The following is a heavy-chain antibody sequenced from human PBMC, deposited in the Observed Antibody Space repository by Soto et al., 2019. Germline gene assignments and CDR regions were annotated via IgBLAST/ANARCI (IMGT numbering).Heavy chain of an antibody. V-gene: IGHV3-23*01. CDR2: VSVSGGTT. CDR3: AKGLYYYDSSGYRLFDY. CDR1: GFMFNNYA. J-gene: IGHJ4*02. D-gene: IGHD3-22*01. Sequence: VGSLRLSCAASGFMFNNYAMSWVRQAPGKGLEWVSTVSVSGGTTYYADSLKGRFTISRDNSKKTVYLQMNRLRADDTAIYYCAKGLYYYDSSGYRLFDYWGQGTLVTVSS.